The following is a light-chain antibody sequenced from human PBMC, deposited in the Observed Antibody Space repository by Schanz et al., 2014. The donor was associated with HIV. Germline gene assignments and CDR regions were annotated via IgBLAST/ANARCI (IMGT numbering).Light chain of an antibody. V-gene: IGLV1-51*01. CDR3: GTWDSSLSGLV. CDR1: SSNIGNNY. J-gene: IGLJ2*01. Sequence: QSVLTQPPSVSAAPGQKVTISCSGSSSNIGNNYVSWYQQFPGTAPKLLIYDNYQRPSGVPDRFSGSKSGTSATLGITGLQTGDEADYYCGTWDSSLSGLVFGGGTKLTVL. CDR2: DNY.